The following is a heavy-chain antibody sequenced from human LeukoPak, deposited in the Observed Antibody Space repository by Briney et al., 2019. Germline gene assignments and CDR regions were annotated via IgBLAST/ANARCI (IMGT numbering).Heavy chain of an antibody. CDR2: IYYSGST. J-gene: IGHJ4*02. CDR3: ARARGYSYGPVY. Sequence: SETLSLTCTVSGGSISSYYWSWIRQPPGKGLEWIGYIYYSGSTNYNPSLNSRVTISVDTSKNQFSLKLSSVTAADTAVYYCARARGYSYGPVYWGQGTLVTVSS. CDR1: GGSISSYY. V-gene: IGHV4-59*01. D-gene: IGHD5-18*01.